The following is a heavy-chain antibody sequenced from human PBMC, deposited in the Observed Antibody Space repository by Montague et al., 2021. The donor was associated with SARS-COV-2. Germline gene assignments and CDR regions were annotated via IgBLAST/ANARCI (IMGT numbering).Heavy chain of an antibody. D-gene: IGHD3-10*01. J-gene: IGHJ4*02. CDR3: ATDYGSGSYFDY. CDR2: IYYDGSP. CDR1: GGSISSYY. Sequence: SETLSLTCTVSGGSISSYYWSWIRQPPGKGLEWIGYIYYDGSPKYNPSLRGRVTISVDKSKNQCSLKLSSVTAADTAVYYCATDYGSGSYFDYWGQGSLVTVSS. V-gene: IGHV4-59*01.